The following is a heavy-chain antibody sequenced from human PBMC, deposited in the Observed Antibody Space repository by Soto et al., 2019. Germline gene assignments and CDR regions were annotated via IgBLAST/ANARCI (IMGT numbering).Heavy chain of an antibody. CDR2: IYSAGNT. D-gene: IGHD1-26*01. J-gene: IGHJ6*02. CDR3: ARDFVVGGPTINYYYGMDV. V-gene: IGHV3-66*01. Sequence: TSETLSLTCAVSGDSVSSSNWWSWVRQAPGKGLEWISIIYSAGNTYYADSVKGRFTISRDNSKNTLYLQMNSLGAEDTAVYYCARDFVVGGPTINYYYGMDVWGQGTTVTVSS. CDR1: GDSVSSSNW.